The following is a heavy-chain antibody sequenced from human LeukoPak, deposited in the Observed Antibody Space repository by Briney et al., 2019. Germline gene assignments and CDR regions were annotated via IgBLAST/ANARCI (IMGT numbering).Heavy chain of an antibody. V-gene: IGHV4-59*01. CDR2: IHYSGST. CDR3: ARNDFRSSYSWFDP. Sequence: SETLSLTCTVSGVSFSSYYWTWIRESPGKGLEWIGFIHYSGSTNYNPSLKSRVTISVDTSKNQFSLTLTSVTAADTAHYYCARNDFRSSYSWFDPWGQGTLVTVSS. CDR1: GVSFSSYY. J-gene: IGHJ5*02. D-gene: IGHD2/OR15-2a*01.